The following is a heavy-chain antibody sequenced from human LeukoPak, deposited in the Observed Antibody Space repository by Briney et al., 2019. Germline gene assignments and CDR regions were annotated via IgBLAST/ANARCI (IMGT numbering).Heavy chain of an antibody. CDR1: GGSISPSY. J-gene: IGHJ6*02. CDR3: ERGPVATIGYGMDV. V-gene: IGHV4-59*01. CDR2: VSYSGTT. D-gene: IGHD5-12*01. Sequence: SETLSLTCTVSGGSISPSYWTWIRQPPGKGLEWIGHVSYSGTTNYNPSLKSRVTISVDTSKNQFSLKLNSVTAADTAVYYCERGPVATIGYGMDVWGQVTTVTVSS.